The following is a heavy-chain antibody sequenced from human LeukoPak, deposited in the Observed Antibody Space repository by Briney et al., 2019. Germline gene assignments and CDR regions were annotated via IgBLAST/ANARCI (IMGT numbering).Heavy chain of an antibody. CDR3: AKDRHCSGGSCYPGPYYYGMDV. J-gene: IGHJ6*02. CDR2: ISYDGSNK. Sequence: GRSLRLSCAASGFTFSSYGMHWVRQAPGKGLEWGAVISYDGSNKYYADSVKGRFTISRDNSKNTLYLQMNSLRAEDTAVYYCAKDRHCSGGSCYPGPYYYGMDVWGQGTTVTVSS. CDR1: GFTFSSYG. D-gene: IGHD2-15*01. V-gene: IGHV3-30*18.